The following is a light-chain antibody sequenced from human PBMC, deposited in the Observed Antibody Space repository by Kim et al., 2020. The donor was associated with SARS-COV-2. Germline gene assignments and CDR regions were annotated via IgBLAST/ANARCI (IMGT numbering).Light chain of an antibody. J-gene: IGLJ3*02. CDR3: QTWGTGIQV. V-gene: IGLV4-69*01. Sequence: QLVLTQSPSASASLGASVKLTCTLSSGHSSYAIAWHQQQPEKGPRYLMKLNSDGSHNKGDGIPDRFSGSSSGAERSLTISSLQSEDEADYYCQTWGTGIQVFGGGTKVTVL. CDR1: SGHSSYA. CDR2: LNSDGSH.